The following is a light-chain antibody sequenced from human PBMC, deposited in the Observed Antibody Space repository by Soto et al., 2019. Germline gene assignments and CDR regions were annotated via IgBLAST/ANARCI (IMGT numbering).Light chain of an antibody. CDR1: QSIRYY. CDR3: QKYNSAPRT. Sequence: DIQMTQSPSTLSASVGYRSTITGRASQSIRYYLAWYQQKPGKVPKLLIYAASTLQSGVPSRFSGSGSGTDFTLTISSLQPEDVATYYCQKYNSAPRTFGQGTTVDIK. V-gene: IGKV1-27*01. J-gene: IGKJ1*01. CDR2: AAS.